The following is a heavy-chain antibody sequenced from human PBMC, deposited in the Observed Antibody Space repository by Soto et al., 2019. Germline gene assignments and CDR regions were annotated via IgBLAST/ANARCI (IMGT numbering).Heavy chain of an antibody. Sequence: PGGSLRLSCAGSGFIFSSYVLHWVRQAPGKGLKWVASTSYDGSAKYYADSVKGRFSISRDNSKNTLYLQMNSLRDEDTAVYYCASVSGYSYGLDYWGQGTLVTVSS. CDR1: GFIFSSYV. D-gene: IGHD5-18*01. J-gene: IGHJ4*02. V-gene: IGHV3-30-3*01. CDR3: ASVSGYSYGLDY. CDR2: TSYDGSAK.